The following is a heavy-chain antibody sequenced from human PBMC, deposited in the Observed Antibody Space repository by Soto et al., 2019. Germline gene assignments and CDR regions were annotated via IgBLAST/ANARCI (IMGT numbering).Heavy chain of an antibody. CDR3: ARESSSPNYYYYGMDV. J-gene: IGHJ6*02. V-gene: IGHV1-69*01. Sequence: QVQLVQSGAEVKKPGSSVKVSCRASEGTFSSYAVSWVRQAPGQGLEWMGVIIPLLNTPKYVQKFQGRVTITADASATTAYMELSSLRSEDTAVYYCARESSSPNYYYYGMDVWGQGTTVTVSS. D-gene: IGHD6-6*01. CDR2: IIPLLNTP. CDR1: EGTFSSYA.